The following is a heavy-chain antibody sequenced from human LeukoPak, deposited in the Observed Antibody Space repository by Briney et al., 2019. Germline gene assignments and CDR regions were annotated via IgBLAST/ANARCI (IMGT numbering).Heavy chain of an antibody. V-gene: IGHV4-4*09. CDR2: IYNSGNI. CDR3: ASPDYDSSGYRDALAFDI. Sequence: MASETLSLTCTVSGGSISSYYWSWIRQPPGKGLEWIGYIYNSGNINYNPSLKSRVTMSLDTSKNQISLKLNSVTAADTAVYYCASPDYDSSGYRDALAFDIWGQGTMVTVSS. CDR1: GGSISSYY. D-gene: IGHD3-22*01. J-gene: IGHJ3*02.